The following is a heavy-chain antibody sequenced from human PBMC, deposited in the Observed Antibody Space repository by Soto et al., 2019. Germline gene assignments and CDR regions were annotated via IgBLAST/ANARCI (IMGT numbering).Heavy chain of an antibody. CDR3: AKRTGRYVSAFDS. V-gene: IGHV3-23*01. Sequence: GGSLSLSCAASGFTFSSYAMIWVLHAPGKGLEWVSFISGSSDSTKYHVSVKGRFTISRDNSKNTLYLQMNSLRAEDTGIYYCAKRTGRYVSAFDSWGKGIMVTV. CDR2: ISGSSDST. CDR1: GFTFSSYA. J-gene: IGHJ3*02. D-gene: IGHD1-26*01.